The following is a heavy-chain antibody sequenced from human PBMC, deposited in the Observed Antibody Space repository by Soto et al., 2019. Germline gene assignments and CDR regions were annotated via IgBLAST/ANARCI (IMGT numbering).Heavy chain of an antibody. Sequence: QLQRQESGPGLVKPSETLSLTCTVSGGSISSSSYYWGWIRQPPGKGLEWIGSIYYSGSTYYNPSLKSRVTISVDTSKNQFSLKLSSVTAADTAVYFCARLYSSGWSRIDYWGQGTLVTVSS. CDR2: IYYSGST. V-gene: IGHV4-39*01. J-gene: IGHJ4*02. CDR3: ARLYSSGWSRIDY. D-gene: IGHD6-19*01. CDR1: GGSISSSSYY.